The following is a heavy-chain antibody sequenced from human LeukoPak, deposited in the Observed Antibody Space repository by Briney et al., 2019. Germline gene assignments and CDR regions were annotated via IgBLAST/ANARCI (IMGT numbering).Heavy chain of an antibody. CDR3: AKDTRDMVFGYAFDI. CDR1: GFTFDDYA. CDR2: ISWNSGSI. J-gene: IGHJ3*02. V-gene: IGHV3-9*03. Sequence: GGSLRLSCAASGFTFDDYAMHWVRQAPGKGLEWVSGISWNSGSIGYADSVKGRFTTSRDNAKNSLYLQMNSLRAEDMALYYCAKDTRDMVFGYAFDIWGQGTMVTVSS. D-gene: IGHD3/OR15-3a*01.